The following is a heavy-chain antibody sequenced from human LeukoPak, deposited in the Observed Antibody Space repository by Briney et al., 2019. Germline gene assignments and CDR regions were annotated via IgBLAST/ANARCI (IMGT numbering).Heavy chain of an antibody. CDR3: VRPDDNSFDF. V-gene: IGHV4-59*08. CDR2: IYETGST. Sequence: AGGSLRLSCAASGFTFSRYWMSWIRQPPGRGLEWIGNIYETGSTNYNPSLKSRVTISVDTSKNQFSLKLSSVTAADTAVYYCVRPDDNSFDFWGQGTMVTVSS. J-gene: IGHJ3*01. D-gene: IGHD3-9*01. CDR1: GFTFSRYW.